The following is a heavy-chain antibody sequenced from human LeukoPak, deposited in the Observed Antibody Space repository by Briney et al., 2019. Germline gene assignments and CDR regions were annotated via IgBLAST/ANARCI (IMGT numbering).Heavy chain of an antibody. D-gene: IGHD4-23*01. CDR3: AREKGYGGTGGYMDV. CDR1: GGTFSSYA. CDR2: IIPIFGTA. J-gene: IGHJ6*03. Sequence: SVKVSCKASGGTFSSYAISWVRQAPGQGLEWMGGIIPIFGTANYAQKFQGRVTITTDESTSTAYMELSSLRSEDTAVYYCAREKGYGGTGGYMDVWGKGTTVTVSS. V-gene: IGHV1-69*05.